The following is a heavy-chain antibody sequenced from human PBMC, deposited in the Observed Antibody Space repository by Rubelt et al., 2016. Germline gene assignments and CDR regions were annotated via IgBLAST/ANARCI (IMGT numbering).Heavy chain of an antibody. Sequence: QVQLVQSGAEVKKPGSSVTVSCKASGGTFITSAISWVRQAPGQGLEWMGGIIPNFGTANYAQKFQGRVTITADESTSTAYMELRSLSSDDTAMFYCARGSHGTLETWGQGTMVTVSS. CDR2: IIPNFGTA. CDR3: ARGSHGTLET. V-gene: IGHV1-69*01. CDR1: GGTFITSA. D-gene: IGHD3/OR15-3a*01. J-gene: IGHJ3*02.